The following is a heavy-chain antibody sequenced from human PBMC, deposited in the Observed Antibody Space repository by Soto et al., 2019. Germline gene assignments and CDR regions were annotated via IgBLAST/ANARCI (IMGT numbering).Heavy chain of an antibody. J-gene: IGHJ6*02. V-gene: IGHV1-69*13. CDR3: AIQEKRPLEWLLSDGMDV. CDR2: IIPIFGTA. Sequence: GASVKVSCKASGGTFSSYAISWVRQAPGQGLEWMGGIIPIFGTANYAQKFQGRVTITADESTSTAYMELSSLRSEDTAVYYCAIQEKRPLEWLLSDGMDVWGQGTTVTVSS. D-gene: IGHD3-3*01. CDR1: GGTFSSYA.